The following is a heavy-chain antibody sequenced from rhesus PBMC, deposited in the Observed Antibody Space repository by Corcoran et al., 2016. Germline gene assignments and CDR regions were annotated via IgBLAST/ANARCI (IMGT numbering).Heavy chain of an antibody. V-gene: IGHV4-73*01. D-gene: IGHD6-43*01. CDR3: ARVNIAAALNFDY. CDR1: GGSISGYYY. CDR2: IYGDTAST. J-gene: IGHJ4*01. Sequence: QVQLQQWGEGLVKPSETLSLTCAVYGGSISGYYYWSWIRQPPGKGLEWIVYIYGDTASTNYNPSLNNRFTILKDTSKNQFSLKLSSVTAADTAVYYCARVNIAAALNFDYWGQGVQVTVSS.